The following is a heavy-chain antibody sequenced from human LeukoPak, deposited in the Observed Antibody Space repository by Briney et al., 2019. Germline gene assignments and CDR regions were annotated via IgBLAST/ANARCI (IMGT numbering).Heavy chain of an antibody. V-gene: IGHV4-34*01. CDR3: AKYFGGYSTGFDN. J-gene: IGHJ4*02. CDR2: INHSGST. Sequence: KPSETLSLTCAVYGGSFSGYYWSWIRQPPGKGLEWIGEINHSGSTNYNPSLKSRVTISVDKSKNQFSLKLSSVTAADTAVYYCAKYFGGYSTGFDNWGQGNLVTVSS. CDR1: GGSFSGYY. D-gene: IGHD2-15*01.